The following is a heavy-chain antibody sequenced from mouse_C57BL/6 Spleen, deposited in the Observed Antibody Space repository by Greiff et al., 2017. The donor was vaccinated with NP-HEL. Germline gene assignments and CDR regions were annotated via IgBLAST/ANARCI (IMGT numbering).Heavy chain of an antibody. V-gene: IGHV3-6*01. CDR2: ISYDGSN. D-gene: IGHD2-2*01. CDR1: GYSITSGYY. J-gene: IGHJ3*01. Sequence: VQLQQSGPGLVKPSQSLSLTCSVTGYSITSGYYWNWIRQFPGNKLEWMGYISYDGSNNYNPSLKNRISITRDTSKNQFFLKLNSVTTEDTATYYCARGDGYDGAWFAYWGQGTLVTVSA. CDR3: ARGDGYDGAWFAY.